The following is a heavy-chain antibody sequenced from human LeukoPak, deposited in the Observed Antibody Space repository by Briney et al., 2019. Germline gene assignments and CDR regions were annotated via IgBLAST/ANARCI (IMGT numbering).Heavy chain of an antibody. CDR3: ASSITMVRGALDY. D-gene: IGHD3-10*01. Sequence: PSETLSLTCTVSGGSISSGGYYWSWIRQPPGKGLEWIGYIYQSGSTYYNPSLKSRVTISVDTSKNQFSLKLSSVTAADTAVYYCASSITMVRGALDYWGQGTLVTVSS. CDR1: GGSISSGGYY. CDR2: IYQSGST. J-gene: IGHJ4*02. V-gene: IGHV4-30-2*01.